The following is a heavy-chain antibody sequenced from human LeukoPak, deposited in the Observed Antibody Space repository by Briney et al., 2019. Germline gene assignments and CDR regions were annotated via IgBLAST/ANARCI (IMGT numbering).Heavy chain of an antibody. D-gene: IGHD5-18*01. J-gene: IGHJ4*02. CDR1: QFTFSSYG. Sequence: GGSLTLSCVGSQFTFSSYGMHWVRQAPGKGLEWVTAISFDENNKYYADSVKGRFTISRDNSKNTLYLQMNSLRAEDTAVYYCARGGGYSYGALDYWGQGTLVTVSS. CDR3: ARGGGYSYGALDY. V-gene: IGHV3-30*03. CDR2: ISFDENNK.